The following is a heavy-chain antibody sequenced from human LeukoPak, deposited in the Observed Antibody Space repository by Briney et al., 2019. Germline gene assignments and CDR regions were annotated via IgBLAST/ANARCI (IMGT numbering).Heavy chain of an antibody. CDR2: INWNGGST. V-gene: IGHV3-20*04. CDR1: GFTFDDYG. D-gene: IGHD2-2*01. CDR3: ASFSGSSCYDY. Sequence: GGCLRLSCAASGFTFDDYGMSWVRQAPGKGLEWVSGINWNGGSTGYADSVKGRFTISRDNAKNSLYLQMNSLRAEDTALYYCASFSGSSCYDYWGQGTLVTVSS. J-gene: IGHJ4*02.